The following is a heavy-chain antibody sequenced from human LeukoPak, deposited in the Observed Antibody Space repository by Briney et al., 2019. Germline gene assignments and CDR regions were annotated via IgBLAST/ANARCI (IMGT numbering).Heavy chain of an antibody. CDR3: ARWGIAAAGTGGDWFGP. D-gene: IGHD6-13*01. J-gene: IGHJ5*02. Sequence: ASVKVSFKASGYTFTSYGISWVRQAPGQGLEWMGWISAYNGNTNYAQKLQGRVTMTTDTSTSTAYMELRSLRSDDTAVYYCARWGIAAAGTGGDWFGPWGQGTLVTVSS. V-gene: IGHV1-18*01. CDR1: GYTFTSYG. CDR2: ISAYNGNT.